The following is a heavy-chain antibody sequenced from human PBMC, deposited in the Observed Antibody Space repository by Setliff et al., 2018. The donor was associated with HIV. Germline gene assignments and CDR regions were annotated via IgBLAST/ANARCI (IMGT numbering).Heavy chain of an antibody. CDR2: ISYSGGA. J-gene: IGHJ3*02. CDR3: ARSKSGWYGSAFDI. D-gene: IGHD6-19*01. Sequence: PSETLSLTCGVSGFPISNNNWWAWIRQSPGKGLEWIGYISYSGGAHYNPALESRVTLSLDTPKNQFSLSLTSLTARDTAIYFCARSKSGWYGSAFDIWGQGTMVTVSS. CDR1: GFPISNNNW. V-gene: IGHV4-28*01.